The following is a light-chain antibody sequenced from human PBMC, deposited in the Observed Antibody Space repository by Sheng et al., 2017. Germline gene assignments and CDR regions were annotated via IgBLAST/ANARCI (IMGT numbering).Light chain of an antibody. CDR3: MQALHTPKT. J-gene: IGKJ1*01. Sequence: DIVVTQSPLSLPVTPGEPASISCRSSQSLLHSDGYNYLDWYLQKPGQSPQLLIYLGSNRASGVPDRFSGSGSGTDFTLKISSVEAEDVGDYYCMQALHTPKTFGQGTKVEIK. CDR2: LGS. V-gene: IGKV2-28*01. CDR1: QSLLHSDGYNY.